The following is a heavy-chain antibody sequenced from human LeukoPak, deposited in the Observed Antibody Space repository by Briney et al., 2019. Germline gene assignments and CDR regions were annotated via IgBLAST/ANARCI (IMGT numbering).Heavy chain of an antibody. CDR1: GFTFDDYG. D-gene: IGHD5-18*01. Sequence: GGSLRLSCVAPGFTFDDYGMTWVRQAPGKGLEWVSGISWNGGNTGYVDSMKDRFTISRDNAKNSLYLQMNSLRAEDTALYHCARSRGYSYRDAFDIWGQGTMVTVSS. CDR3: ARSRGYSYRDAFDI. V-gene: IGHV3-20*01. J-gene: IGHJ3*02. CDR2: ISWNGGNT.